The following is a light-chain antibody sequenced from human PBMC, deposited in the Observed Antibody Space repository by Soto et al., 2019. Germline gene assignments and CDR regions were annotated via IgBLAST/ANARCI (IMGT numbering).Light chain of an antibody. J-gene: IGKJ4*02. V-gene: IGKV3-15*01. CDR2: GAS. Sequence: EIVMTQSPATLSVSPGERATLSCRASQSVSSNLAWYQQKPGQAPRLLFYGASTRATGIPARFSGSGSGTEFTLTISSLQSEDFAVYYCQQYSNWPPFTFGGGTKVDIK. CDR3: QQYSNWPPFT. CDR1: QSVSSN.